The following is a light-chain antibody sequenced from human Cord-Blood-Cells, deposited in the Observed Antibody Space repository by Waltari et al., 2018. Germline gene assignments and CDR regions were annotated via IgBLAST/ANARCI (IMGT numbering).Light chain of an antibody. CDR3: CSYAGSYTLV. V-gene: IGLV2-11*01. CDR2: DVS. CDR1: SSDVGGYNY. Sequence: QSALTPPRSVSGSPGQSVPIPCPGTSSDVGGYNYVSWYQQHPGKAPKLMIYDVSKRPSGVPDRFSGSKSGNTASLTISGFQAEDEADYYCCSYAGSYTLVFGGGTKLTVL. J-gene: IGLJ3*02.